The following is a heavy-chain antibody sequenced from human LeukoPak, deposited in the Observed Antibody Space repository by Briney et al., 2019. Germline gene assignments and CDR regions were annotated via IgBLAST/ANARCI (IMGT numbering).Heavy chain of an antibody. CDR2: IYSGGST. J-gene: IGHJ6*03. Sequence: GGSLRLSCAASGFTVSSNYMSWVRQAPGKGLEWVSVIYSGGSTYYADSVKGRFTISRDNSKNTLYLQMNSLRAEDTAVYYCAKCRDYYYYYMDVWGKGTTVTVSS. V-gene: IGHV3-53*01. CDR3: AKCRDYYYYYMDV. CDR1: GFTVSSNY. D-gene: IGHD2-15*01.